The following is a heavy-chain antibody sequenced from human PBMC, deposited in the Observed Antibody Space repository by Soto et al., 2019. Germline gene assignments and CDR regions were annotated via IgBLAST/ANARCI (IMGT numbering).Heavy chain of an antibody. CDR3: AKRQSGSYYAAFDV. V-gene: IGHV3-23*01. D-gene: IGHD1-26*01. Sequence: EAQLLESGGGLAQPGGTLRLSCAASGFTFSTYPMAWVRQAPGKGLEWVSTIHGSGETAYYADSVKGRFTISRDNSNNTVYLQMDSLRAADTATYYCAKRQSGSYYAAFDVWGQGTVVTVSS. CDR1: GFTFSTYP. J-gene: IGHJ3*01. CDR2: IHGSGETA.